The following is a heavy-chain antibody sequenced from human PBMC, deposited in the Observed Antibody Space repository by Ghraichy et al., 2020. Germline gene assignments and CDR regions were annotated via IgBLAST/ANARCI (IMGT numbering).Heavy chain of an antibody. CDR2: IRYDGSNK. V-gene: IGHV3-30*02. J-gene: IGHJ4*02. CDR1: GFTFSSYG. Sequence: GGSLRLSCAASGFTFSSYGMHWVRQAPGKGLEWVAFIRYDGSNKYYADSVKGRFTISRDNSKNTLYLQMNSLRAEDTAVYYCAKIVKGYSSSWEPFDYWGQGTLVTVSS. CDR3: AKIVKGYSSSWEPFDY. D-gene: IGHD6-13*01.